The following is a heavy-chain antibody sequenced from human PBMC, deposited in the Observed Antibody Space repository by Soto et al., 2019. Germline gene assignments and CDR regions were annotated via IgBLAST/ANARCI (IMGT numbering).Heavy chain of an antibody. Sequence: QVQLVQSGAEVKKPGASVKVSCKASGYTFTNYAMHWVRQAPGHRLEWVGWINAGDGSTKYSQNFQGRVTITRDTSASTVFMELASLRSEDTVVYYCARPNTGWDYWGQGALVTVSS. CDR3: ARPNTGWDY. D-gene: IGHD6-19*01. J-gene: IGHJ4*02. CDR2: INAGDGST. V-gene: IGHV1-3*01. CDR1: GYTFTNYA.